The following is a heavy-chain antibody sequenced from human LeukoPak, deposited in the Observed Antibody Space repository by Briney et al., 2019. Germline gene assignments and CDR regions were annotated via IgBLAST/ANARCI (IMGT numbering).Heavy chain of an antibody. Sequence: PGGSLRLSCAASGLTFSSYAMSWVRQAPGRGLEWVSAISGSGGNTYYADSVKGRFTISGDNSQNTLYLQMNSLRAEDTAVYHCAKVASVYKTNFDFWGQGSLVTVSS. J-gene: IGHJ4*02. CDR3: AKVASVYKTNFDF. D-gene: IGHD5/OR15-5a*01. V-gene: IGHV3-23*01. CDR2: ISGSGGNT. CDR1: GLTFSSYA.